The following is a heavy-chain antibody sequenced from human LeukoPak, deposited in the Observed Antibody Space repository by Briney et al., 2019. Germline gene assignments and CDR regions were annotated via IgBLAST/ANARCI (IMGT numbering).Heavy chain of an antibody. V-gene: IGHV3-23*01. Sequence: GGSLRLSCEASGFTFNSYAMSWVRQAPGKGLEWVSGISDSGFDTFYADSVKGRLTTSRDNSKKTLYLQMSNLRTEDTALYYCAKSRGYTYGQDTFDVWGQGTLVAVSS. D-gene: IGHD5-18*01. CDR3: AKSRGYTYGQDTFDV. CDR2: ISDSGFDT. CDR1: GFTFNSYA. J-gene: IGHJ3*01.